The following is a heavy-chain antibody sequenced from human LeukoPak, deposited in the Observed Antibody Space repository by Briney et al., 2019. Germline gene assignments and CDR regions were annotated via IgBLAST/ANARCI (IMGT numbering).Heavy chain of an antibody. D-gene: IGHD2-21*02. J-gene: IGHJ3*02. CDR1: GFTFSDYY. V-gene: IGHV3-11*04. CDR3: ARYLFIVVVTALQGAAFDI. CDR2: ISSSGSTI. Sequence: PGGSLRLSCAASGFTFSDYYMSWIRQAPGKGLEWVSYISSSGSTIHYADSVKGRFTISRDNAKNSLYLQMNSLRAEDTAVYYCARYLFIVVVTALQGAAFDIWGQGTMVTVSS.